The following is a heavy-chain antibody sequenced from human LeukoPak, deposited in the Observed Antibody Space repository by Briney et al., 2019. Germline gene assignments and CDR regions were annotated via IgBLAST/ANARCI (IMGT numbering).Heavy chain of an antibody. Sequence: SETLSLTCTVSGGSISSYYWSWIRQPAGKGLEWIGRIYTSGSTNYNPSLKSRVTMSVDTSKNQFSPKLSSVTAADTAVYYCARGRDGYNYNWFDPWGQGTLVTVSS. D-gene: IGHD5-24*01. V-gene: IGHV4-4*07. J-gene: IGHJ5*02. CDR1: GGSISSYY. CDR2: IYTSGST. CDR3: ARGRDGYNYNWFDP.